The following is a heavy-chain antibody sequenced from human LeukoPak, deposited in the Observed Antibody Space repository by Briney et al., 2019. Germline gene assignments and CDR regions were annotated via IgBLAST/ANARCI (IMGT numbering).Heavy chain of an antibody. CDR1: GYSFTSYW. Sequence: GESLKISCKGSGYSFTSYWIGWVRQMPGKGLEWMGNIYPDDSHTRYSPSFQGQVTISADKSISTAYLQWSSLKASDTAMYYCAVQSGSAAGNFDIWGQGTVVTVSS. J-gene: IGHJ3*02. CDR3: AVQSGSAAGNFDI. CDR2: IYPDDSHT. V-gene: IGHV5-51*01. D-gene: IGHD6-25*01.